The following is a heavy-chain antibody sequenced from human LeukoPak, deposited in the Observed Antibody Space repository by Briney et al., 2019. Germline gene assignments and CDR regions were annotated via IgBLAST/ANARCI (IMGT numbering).Heavy chain of an antibody. CDR3: ARGGVSNYFDWFDP. D-gene: IGHD4-11*01. V-gene: IGHV1-8*02. CDR1: GGTFSSYA. Sequence: ASVTVSCKASGGTFSSYAINWVRQATGQGLEWMGWMNPNSGNTGYAQKFQGRVTMTRNTSISTAYMELSSLRSEDTAVYYCARGGVSNYFDWFDPWGQGTLVTVSS. J-gene: IGHJ5*02. CDR2: MNPNSGNT.